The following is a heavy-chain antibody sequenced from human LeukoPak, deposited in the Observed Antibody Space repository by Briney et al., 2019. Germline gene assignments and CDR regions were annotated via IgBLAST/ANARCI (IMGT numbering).Heavy chain of an antibody. CDR3: ASAYGDYVPCFDY. CDR1: GGSISSSSYY. J-gene: IGHJ4*02. D-gene: IGHD4-17*01. Sequence: SETLSLTCTVPGGSISSSSYYWGWIRQPPGNGLEWIGSIYYSGSTYYNPSLKSRVTISVDTSKNQFSLKLSSVTAADTAVYYCASAYGDYVPCFDYWGQGTLVTVSS. CDR2: IYYSGST. V-gene: IGHV4-39*01.